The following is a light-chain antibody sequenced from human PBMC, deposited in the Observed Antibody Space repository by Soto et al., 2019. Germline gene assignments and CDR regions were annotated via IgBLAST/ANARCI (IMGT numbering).Light chain of an antibody. Sequence: DIQMTQSPSTLSASVGDRVTITCLASQSISSWLAWYQQKPGKAPKLLIYDASNLESCVPSRFSGSGSGTEFTLTISSLQPDDFATYYCQQYNSYPITFGQGTRLEIK. V-gene: IGKV1-5*01. CDR2: DAS. CDR3: QQYNSYPIT. CDR1: QSISSW. J-gene: IGKJ5*01.